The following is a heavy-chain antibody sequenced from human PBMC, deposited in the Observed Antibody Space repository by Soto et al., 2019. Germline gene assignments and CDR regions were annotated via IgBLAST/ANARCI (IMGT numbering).Heavy chain of an antibody. V-gene: IGHV3-33*01. Sequence: PGGSLRLSCAASGFTFSSYGMHWVRQAPGKGLEWVAVIWYDGSNKYYADSVKGRFTISRDNSKNTLYLQMNSLRAEDTAVYYCARDAPFTIFGVVISSNWFDPWGQGTLVTVSS. CDR3: ARDAPFTIFGVVISSNWFDP. J-gene: IGHJ5*02. CDR1: GFTFSSYG. D-gene: IGHD3-3*01. CDR2: IWYDGSNK.